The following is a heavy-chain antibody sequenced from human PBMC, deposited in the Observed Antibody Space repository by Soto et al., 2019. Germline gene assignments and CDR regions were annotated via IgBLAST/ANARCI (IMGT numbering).Heavy chain of an antibody. CDR3: ANGMGPHPVAGMDI. CDR1: GFTFSSYG. V-gene: IGHV3-30*18. J-gene: IGHJ6*02. D-gene: IGHD2-15*01. CDR2: ISYDGSNK. Sequence: QVQLVESGGGVVQPGRSLRLSCAASGFTFSSYGMHWVRQAPGKGLEWVAVISYDGSNKYYADSVKGRFTISRDNSKNTLYLPMNSLRAEDTAVYYCANGMGPHPVAGMDIWGQVTTLTVSS.